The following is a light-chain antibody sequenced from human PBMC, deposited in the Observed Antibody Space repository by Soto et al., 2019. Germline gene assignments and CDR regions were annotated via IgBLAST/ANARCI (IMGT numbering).Light chain of an antibody. J-gene: IGKJ1*01. CDR1: QSVTSSY. CDR3: RQYSSSTQT. Sequence: EIVLTQSPGALSLSPGERATLSCRASQSVTSSYLAWYQQKPGQAPRLLIYGASNRATGIPDRFSGSGSGTDFTLTISILLPEDFAVYSCRQYSSSTQTFGQGTK. CDR2: GAS. V-gene: IGKV3-20*01.